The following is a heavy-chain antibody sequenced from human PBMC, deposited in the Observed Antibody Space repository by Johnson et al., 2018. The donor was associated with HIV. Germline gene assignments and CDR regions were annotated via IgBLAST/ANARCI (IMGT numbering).Heavy chain of an antibody. J-gene: IGHJ3*02. Sequence: VQVVESGGGVVQPGRSLRLACAASGFTFGTYAMHWVRQAPGKGLEWVALISYDGSNNYYADSVKGRFTISRDNSKNTLYLQMNSLRDEDTAVYYCARGGGCGGDCYSGYDAFDIWGQGTMVTV. D-gene: IGHD2-21*01. V-gene: IGHV3-30*04. CDR1: GFTFGTYA. CDR3: ARGGGCGGDCYSGYDAFDI. CDR2: ISYDGSNN.